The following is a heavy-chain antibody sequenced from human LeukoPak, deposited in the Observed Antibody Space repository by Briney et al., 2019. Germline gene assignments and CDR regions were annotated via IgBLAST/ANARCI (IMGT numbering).Heavy chain of an antibody. D-gene: IGHD1-26*01. V-gene: IGHV7-4-1*02. CDR2: INTNTGNP. J-gene: IGHJ4*02. CDR1: GYTFTDFA. CDR3: ARGAVGAIDY. Sequence: ASVKVSCRASGYTFTDFALNWVRQAPGQRLEWMGWINTNTGNPTYAQGFTGRNVFSLDTSVSTAYLQISSLKAEDTALYYCARGAVGAIDYWGQGTLVTVSS.